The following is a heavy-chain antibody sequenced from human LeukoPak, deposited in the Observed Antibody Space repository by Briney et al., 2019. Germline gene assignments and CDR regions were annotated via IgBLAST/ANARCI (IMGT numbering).Heavy chain of an antibody. CDR3: AREGGGLTVAGRRGIDY. V-gene: IGHV1-46*01. J-gene: IGHJ4*02. Sequence: ASAKVSCKASGYTFTSYYMHWVRQAPGQGLEWMGIINPSGGSTSYAQKFQGRVTMTRDTSTSTVYMELSSLRSEDTAVHYWAREGGGLTVAGRRGIDYWGQGSLVIVSS. CDR1: GYTFTSYY. D-gene: IGHD6-19*01. CDR2: INPSGGST.